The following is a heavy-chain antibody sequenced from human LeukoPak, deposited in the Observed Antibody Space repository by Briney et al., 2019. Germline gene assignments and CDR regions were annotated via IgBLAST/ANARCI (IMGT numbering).Heavy chain of an antibody. CDR2: INHSGST. V-gene: IGHV4-34*01. J-gene: IGHJ4*02. CDR1: GGSFSGYY. CDR3: ARVDSSGWYGLDY. Sequence: SETLSLTCAVYGGSFSGYYWSWIRQPPGKGLEWIGEINHSGSTNYNPSLKSRVTISVDTSKNQFSLKLSSVTAADTAVYYCARVDSSGWYGLDYWGQGTLVTVSS. D-gene: IGHD6-19*01.